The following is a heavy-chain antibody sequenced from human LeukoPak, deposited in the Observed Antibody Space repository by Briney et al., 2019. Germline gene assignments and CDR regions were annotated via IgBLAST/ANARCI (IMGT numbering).Heavy chain of an antibody. CDR2: IYYSGST. D-gene: IGHD6-19*01. CDR1: GRSISSGGYY. CDR3: AREGVAVAGKGFDYYYGMDV. Sequence: PSETLSLTCTVSGRSISSGGYYWSWIRQHPEKGLEWIGYIYYSGSTYYNPSLKSRVTISVDTSKNQFSLKLSSVTAADTAVYYCAREGVAVAGKGFDYYYGMDVWGQGTTVTVS. J-gene: IGHJ6*02. V-gene: IGHV4-31*03.